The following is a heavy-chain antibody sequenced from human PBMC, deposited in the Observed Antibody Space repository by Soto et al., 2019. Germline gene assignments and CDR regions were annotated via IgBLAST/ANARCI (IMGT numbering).Heavy chain of an antibody. Sequence: QVQLQESGPGLVKPSGTLSLTCAVSGASISSSHWWSWVRQSPGKGLEWIGEIYHTGSTNYNPSLKSRVTISVDKSKNHFSLNLISVTAADTAVYHCASSTHIGPRAFDIWGQGTMVTVSS. CDR3: ASSTHIGPRAFDI. D-gene: IGHD2-21*01. CDR2: IYHTGST. J-gene: IGHJ3*02. V-gene: IGHV4-4*02. CDR1: GASISSSHW.